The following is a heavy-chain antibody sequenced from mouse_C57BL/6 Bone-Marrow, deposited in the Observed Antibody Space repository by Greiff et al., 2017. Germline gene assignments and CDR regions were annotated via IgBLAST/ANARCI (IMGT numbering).Heavy chain of an antibody. Sequence: EVKLMESGGGLVKPGGSLKLSCAASGFTFSSYAMSWVRQTPEKRLEWVATISDGGSYTYYPDNVKGRFTISRDNAKNNLYLQMSHLKSEDTAMYYCARDSTTVPYWGQGTTLTVSS. D-gene: IGHD1-1*01. CDR3: ARDSTTVPY. CDR1: GFTFSSYA. CDR2: ISDGGSYT. J-gene: IGHJ2*01. V-gene: IGHV5-4*01.